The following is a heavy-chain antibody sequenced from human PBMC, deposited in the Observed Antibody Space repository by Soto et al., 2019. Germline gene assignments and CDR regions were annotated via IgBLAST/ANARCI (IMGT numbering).Heavy chain of an antibody. D-gene: IGHD2-15*01. Sequence: GGSLRLSCAASGFTVSSNYMSWVRQAPGKGLEWVSVIYSGGSTYYADSVKGRFTISRDNSKNTLYLQMNSLRAEDTAVYYCARDEVGRYCSGGSCYSVRHIDYWGQGTLVTVSS. V-gene: IGHV3-66*01. J-gene: IGHJ4*02. CDR2: IYSGGST. CDR1: GFTVSSNY. CDR3: ARDEVGRYCSGGSCYSVRHIDY.